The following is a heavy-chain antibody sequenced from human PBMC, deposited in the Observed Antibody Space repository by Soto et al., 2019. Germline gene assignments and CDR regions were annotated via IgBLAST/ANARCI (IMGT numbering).Heavy chain of an antibody. D-gene: IGHD3-9*01. CDR1: GVSISSCSYY. J-gene: IGHJ5*02. CDR2: IYYGGST. CDR3: ARRYFDWLLSGRSWFDP. Sequence: PSETLSLTCTVSGVSISSCSYYWGWIRQPPGKGLEWIGPIYYGGSTHYNPSLKSRVTTSVDTSKNQFSLKLSSVTAADTAVYYCARRYFDWLLSGRSWFDPWGQGTLVTVSS. V-gene: IGHV4-39*07.